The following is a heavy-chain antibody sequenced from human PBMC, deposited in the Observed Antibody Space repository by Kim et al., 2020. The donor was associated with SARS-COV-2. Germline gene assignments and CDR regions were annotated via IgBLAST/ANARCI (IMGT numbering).Heavy chain of an antibody. V-gene: IGHV3-74*01. CDR2: INSDGSST. J-gene: IGHJ3*02. D-gene: IGHD3-22*01. CDR3: ASTYYYDSSGAFDI. Sequence: GGSLRLSCAASGFTFSSYWMNWVRQAPGKGLVWVSRINSDGSSTSYADSVKGRFTISRDNAKNTLYLQMNSLRAEDTAVYYCASTYYYDSSGAFDIWGQGTMVTVSS. CDR1: GFTFSSYW.